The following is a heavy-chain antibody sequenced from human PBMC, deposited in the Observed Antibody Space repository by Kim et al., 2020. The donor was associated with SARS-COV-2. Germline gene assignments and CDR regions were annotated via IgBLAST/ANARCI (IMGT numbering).Heavy chain of an antibody. CDR3: ARDPVADGYSFFDY. J-gene: IGHJ4*02. D-gene: IGHD4-4*01. Sequence: SVQGRFTVTRGYYKNTLSLQMNSLRAEDTAIYYCARDPVADGYSFFDYWGQGTLVTVSS. V-gene: IGHV3-53*01.